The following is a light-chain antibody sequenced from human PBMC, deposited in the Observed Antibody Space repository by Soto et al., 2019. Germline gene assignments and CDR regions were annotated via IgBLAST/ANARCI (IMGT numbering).Light chain of an antibody. J-gene: IGLJ1*01. CDR1: SSDVGSYNR. V-gene: IGLV2-18*02. CDR2: DVS. Sequence: SALTQPPSVSGSPGQSVAISCTGTSSDVGSYNRVSWYQQPPGTAPKLMIFDVSNRPSGVPDRFSGSKSGNTASLTISGLQAEDEAYYYCSSYTTSNTYVFGTGTKVTVL. CDR3: SSYTTSNTYV.